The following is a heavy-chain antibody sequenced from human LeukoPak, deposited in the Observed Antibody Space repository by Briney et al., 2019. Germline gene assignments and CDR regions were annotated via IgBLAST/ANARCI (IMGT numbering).Heavy chain of an antibody. CDR2: ISAYNGNT. V-gene: IGHV1-18*01. Sequence: ASVTVSCKASGYTFTSYGISWVRQAPGQGLEWMGWISAYNGNTNYAQKLQGRVTMTTDTSTSTAYMELRSLRSDDTAVYYCARDDPSDLLLWFGELLSYGMDVWGQGTTVTVSS. D-gene: IGHD3-10*01. J-gene: IGHJ6*02. CDR1: GYTFTSYG. CDR3: ARDDPSDLLLWFGELLSYGMDV.